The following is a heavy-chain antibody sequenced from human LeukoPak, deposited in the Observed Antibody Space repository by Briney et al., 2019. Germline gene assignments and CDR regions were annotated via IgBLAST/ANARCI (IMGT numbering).Heavy chain of an antibody. CDR1: GYTFTSYG. CDR3: ARGEGPEGLSAYSGYDGWFDP. Sequence: ASVKVSCKASGYTFTSYGISWVRQAPGQGLEWMGWISAYNGNTNYAQKLQGRVTVTTDTSTSTAYMELRSLRSDDTAVYYCARGEGPEGLSAYSGYDGWFDPWGQGTLVTVSS. J-gene: IGHJ5*02. V-gene: IGHV1-18*01. D-gene: IGHD5-12*01. CDR2: ISAYNGNT.